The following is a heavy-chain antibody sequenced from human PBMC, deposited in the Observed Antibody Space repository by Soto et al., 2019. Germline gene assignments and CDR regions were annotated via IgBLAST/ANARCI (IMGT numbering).Heavy chain of an antibody. D-gene: IGHD3-22*01. V-gene: IGHV3-11*01. Sequence: GGSLRLSCAASGFTFSDYYMSWIRQAPGKGLEWVSYISSSDSIVTYADSGKGRFTIDRDNAKNSLYLQINSLRAEDTAVYFCARDLGYYDSSGYFDYWGQGTLVTVSS. CDR3: ARDLGYYDSSGYFDY. CDR1: GFTFSDYY. J-gene: IGHJ4*02. CDR2: ISSSDSIV.